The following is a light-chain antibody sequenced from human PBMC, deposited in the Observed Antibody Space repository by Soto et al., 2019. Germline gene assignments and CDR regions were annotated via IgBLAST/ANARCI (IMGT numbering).Light chain of an antibody. CDR3: CSYAGSYTFVV. CDR2: DVS. V-gene: IGLV2-11*01. J-gene: IGLJ2*01. Sequence: QSALTQPRSVSGSPGQSVTISCTGTSSDVGDYNYVSWYQQHPGKAPKLMIYDVSKRPSGVPDRFSGSKSGNTASLTISGLHAEDEADYYCCSYAGSYTFVVFGGGTKVTVL. CDR1: SSDVGDYNY.